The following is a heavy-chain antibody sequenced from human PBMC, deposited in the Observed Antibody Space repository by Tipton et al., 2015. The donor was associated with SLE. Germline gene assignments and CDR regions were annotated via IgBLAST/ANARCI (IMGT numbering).Heavy chain of an antibody. V-gene: IGHV4-39*07. CDR2: INTGGGT. CDR1: GGSITSSSYF. D-gene: IGHD3-10*01. CDR3: ARGSRGVGFDV. Sequence: LRLSCTVSGGSITSSSYFWGWIRQSPGKGLEWIGNINTGGGTYRNPSLMSRVTISVDTSKNHFSLNLYSVTAADTAVYYCARGSRGVGFDVWGHGTTVIVSS. J-gene: IGHJ6*02.